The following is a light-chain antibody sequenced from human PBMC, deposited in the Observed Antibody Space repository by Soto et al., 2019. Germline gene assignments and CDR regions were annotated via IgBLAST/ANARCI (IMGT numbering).Light chain of an antibody. CDR2: ADN. V-gene: IGLV1-44*01. J-gene: IGLJ1*01. Sequence: QSVLTQPPSASGTPGQRVSISCSGSSSNIGSNSVQWHQQLPGTAPNLLIYADNQRPSGVPGRFSGSKSGTSASLAITGLQSGDEADYYCAAWDDSLNGFVFGTGTKV. CDR3: AAWDDSLNGFV. CDR1: SSNIGSNS.